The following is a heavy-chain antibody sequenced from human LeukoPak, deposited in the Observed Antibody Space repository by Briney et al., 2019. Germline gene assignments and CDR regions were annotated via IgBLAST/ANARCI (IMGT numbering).Heavy chain of an antibody. CDR2: IYYSGNT. V-gene: IGHV4-59*02. Sequence: PSETLSLTCTVSGGSVSTYYWNWIRQPPGKGPEWIGYIYYSGNTNYNPSLKSRLTMSVDTSNNQFSLKLSSVTAADTAVYYCASTSGNCYGGNCYSAFDYWGQGTLVTVSS. CDR3: ASTSGNCYGGNCYSAFDY. CDR1: GGSVSTYY. J-gene: IGHJ4*02. D-gene: IGHD2-15*01.